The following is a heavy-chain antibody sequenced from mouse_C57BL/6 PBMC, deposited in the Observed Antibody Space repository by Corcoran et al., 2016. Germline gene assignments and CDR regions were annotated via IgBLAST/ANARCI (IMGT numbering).Heavy chain of an antibody. CDR2: INTYSGVP. D-gene: IGHD1-1*02. Sequence: QIQLVQSGPELKKPGETVKISCKASGYTFTTYGMSWVKQAPGKGLKWMGWINTYSGVPTYADDFKGRFAFSLETSASTAYLQINNLKNEDTATYFCARWYMDYWGQGTSVTVSS. J-gene: IGHJ4*01. CDR1: GYTFTTYG. CDR3: ARWYMDY. V-gene: IGHV9-3*01.